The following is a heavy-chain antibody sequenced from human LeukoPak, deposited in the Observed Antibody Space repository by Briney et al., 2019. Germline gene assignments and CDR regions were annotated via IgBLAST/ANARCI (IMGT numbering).Heavy chain of an antibody. CDR2: VYYTGSS. D-gene: IGHD6-13*01. V-gene: IGHV4-59*08. CDR3: ARHARNSWHSDY. Sequence: SETLSLTCTVSGGSFSGHYWGWMRQPPGKAPEWIGYVYYTGSSSYNPSLKGRVTISVDTSMNQFSLKLFSVTAADTAVYYCARHARNSWHSDYWGQGAVVTVSS. J-gene: IGHJ4*02. CDR1: GGSFSGHY.